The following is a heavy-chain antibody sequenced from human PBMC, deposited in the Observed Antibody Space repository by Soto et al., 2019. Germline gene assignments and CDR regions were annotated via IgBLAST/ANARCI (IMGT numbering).Heavy chain of an antibody. CDR3: ARDLFHHYYGSGSYYIAPPSSYYYYGMDV. Sequence: GGSLRLSCAASGFTFSSYAMHWVRQAPGKGLEWVAVISYDGSNKYYADSVKGRFTISRDNSKNTLYLQMNSLRAEDTAVYYCARDLFHHYYGSGSYYIAPPSSYYYYGMDVWGQGTTVTVSS. D-gene: IGHD3-10*01. CDR2: ISYDGSNK. V-gene: IGHV3-30-3*01. J-gene: IGHJ6*02. CDR1: GFTFSSYA.